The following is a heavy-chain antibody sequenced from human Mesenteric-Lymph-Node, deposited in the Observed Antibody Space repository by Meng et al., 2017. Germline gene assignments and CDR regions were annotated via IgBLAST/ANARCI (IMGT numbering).Heavy chain of an antibody. CDR3: ARDPYATGWAG. CDR1: GGSISISTW. V-gene: IGHV4-4*02. Sequence: QLEESGPGLVKPSGTLSLTCAVSGGSISISTWWSWVRQPPGKGLEWIGEIYHSGGTNYNPPLRGRVTISLDKSKNQFSLSLRSVTAADTAVYYCARDPYATGWAGWGQGTLVTVSS. J-gene: IGHJ4*02. D-gene: IGHD6-19*01. CDR2: IYHSGGT.